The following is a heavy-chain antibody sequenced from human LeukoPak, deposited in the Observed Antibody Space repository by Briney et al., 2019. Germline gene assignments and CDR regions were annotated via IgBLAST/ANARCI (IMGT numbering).Heavy chain of an antibody. V-gene: IGHV1-69*13. CDR2: IIPIFGTA. CDR3: ARDGYCTNGVCYPRFDP. Sequence: SVKVSCKASGGTFSSYAISWVRQAPGQGLEWMGRIIPIFGTANYAQKFQGRVTITADESTSTAYMELSSLRSEDTAVYYCARDGYCTNGVCYPRFDPWGQGTLVTVSS. CDR1: GGTFSSYA. D-gene: IGHD2-8*01. J-gene: IGHJ5*02.